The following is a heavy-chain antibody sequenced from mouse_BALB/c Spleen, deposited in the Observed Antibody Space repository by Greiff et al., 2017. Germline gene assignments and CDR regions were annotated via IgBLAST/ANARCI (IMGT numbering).Heavy chain of an antibody. V-gene: IGHV2-2*02. CDR2: IWSGGST. D-gene: IGHD3-2*02. J-gene: IGHJ4*01. CDR1: GFSLTSYG. CDR3: ARKLGFNYAMDY. Sequence: VQVVESGPGLVQPSQSLSITCTVSGFSLTSYGVHWVRQSPGKGLEWLGVIWSGGSTDYNAAFISRLSISKDNSKSQVFFKMNSLQANDTAIYYCARKLGFNYAMDYWGQGTSVTVSS.